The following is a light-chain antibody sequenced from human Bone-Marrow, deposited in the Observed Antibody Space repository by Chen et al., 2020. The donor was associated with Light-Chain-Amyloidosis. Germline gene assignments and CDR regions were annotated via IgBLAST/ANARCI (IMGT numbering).Light chain of an antibody. CDR3: SSYTITNTLV. J-gene: IGLJ1*01. CDR1: SSDVGGDNH. V-gene: IGLV2-14*01. Sequence: QSALTQPASVSGSPGQSITISCTGTSSDVGGDNHVSWYQQHPDKAPKLMIYEVTNRPSWVPDRFSGSKSDKTASLTISGLQTEDEADYFGSSYTITNTLVFGSGNRVTVL. CDR2: EVT.